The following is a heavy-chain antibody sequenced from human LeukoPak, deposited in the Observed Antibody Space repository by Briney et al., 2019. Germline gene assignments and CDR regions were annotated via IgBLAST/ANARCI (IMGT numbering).Heavy chain of an antibody. CDR3: ALLWFGELWPKDY. D-gene: IGHD3-10*01. CDR1: GYSFTGYY. Sequence: ASVKVSCKASGYSFTGYYMHWVRQAPGQGLEWMGRINPKRGGTNYAQKFQGRVTLTRDTSISTAHMELSRLTSDDTAVYYCALLWFGELWPKDYWGQGTLVTVSS. J-gene: IGHJ4*02. V-gene: IGHV1-2*06. CDR2: INPKRGGT.